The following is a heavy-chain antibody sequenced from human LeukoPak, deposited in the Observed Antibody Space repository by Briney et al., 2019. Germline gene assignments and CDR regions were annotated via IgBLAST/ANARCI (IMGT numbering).Heavy chain of an antibody. CDR1: GGSFSGYY. CDR3: ARSGITMVRGVIEQDDY. D-gene: IGHD3-10*01. J-gene: IGHJ4*02. V-gene: IGHV4-34*01. Sequence: PSETLSLTCAVYGGSFSGYYWSWIRQPPGKGLEWIGEINHSGSTNYNPSLKSRVTISVDTSKNQFSLKLSSVTAADTAVYYCARSGITMVRGVIEQDDYWGQGTLVTVSS. CDR2: INHSGST.